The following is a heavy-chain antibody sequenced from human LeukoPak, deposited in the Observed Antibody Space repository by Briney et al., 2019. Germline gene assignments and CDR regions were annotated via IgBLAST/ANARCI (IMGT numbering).Heavy chain of an antibody. V-gene: IGHV3-30-3*01. CDR2: ISYDGSDK. Sequence: GGSLRLSCVASGFTFSVSVMHWVRQAPGKGLEWVAVISYDGSDKYYADSVKGRFTISRDNSKNTLYLQMSSLRTEDTAVFYCARDLWFGELLNQLDFWGQGTLVTVSS. D-gene: IGHD3-10*01. CDR3: ARDLWFGELLNQLDF. CDR1: GFTFSVSV. J-gene: IGHJ4*02.